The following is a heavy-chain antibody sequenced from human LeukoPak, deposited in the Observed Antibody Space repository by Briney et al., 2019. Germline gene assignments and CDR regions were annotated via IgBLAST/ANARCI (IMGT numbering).Heavy chain of an antibody. V-gene: IGHV3-74*01. J-gene: IGHJ4*02. CDR3: AREQRYDDFDY. CDR2: IHPDGSRT. CDR1: GFTFSHYW. D-gene: IGHD5-12*01. Sequence: PGGSLRLSCAASGFTFSHYWMHWVRQAPGEGLVWVSRIHPDGSRTSYTESVKGRFTISRDNAKNTLYLQMNSLRAEDSAVYFCAREQRYDDFDYWGQGILVTVSS.